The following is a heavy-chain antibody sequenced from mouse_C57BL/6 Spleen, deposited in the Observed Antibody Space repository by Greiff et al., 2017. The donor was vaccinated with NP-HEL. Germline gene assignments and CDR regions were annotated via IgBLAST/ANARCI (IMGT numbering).Heavy chain of an antibody. CDR2: IYPGDGDT. V-gene: IGHV1-80*01. D-gene: IGHD2-5*01. J-gene: IGHJ2*01. CDR1: GYAFSSYW. Sequence: VHLVESGAELVKPGASVKISCKASGYAFSSYWMNWVKQRPGKGLEWIGQIYPGDGDTNYNGKFKGKATLTADKSSSTAYMQLSSLTSEDSAVYFCALYDSNFYFDYWGQGTTLTVSS. CDR3: ALYDSNFYFDY.